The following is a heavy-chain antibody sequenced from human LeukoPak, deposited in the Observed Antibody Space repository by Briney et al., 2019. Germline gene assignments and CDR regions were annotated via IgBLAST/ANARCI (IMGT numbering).Heavy chain of an antibody. D-gene: IGHD2-2*02. CDR2: INDNVSTR. CDR3: ARLQEVVPAAIGWFDP. V-gene: IGHV3-23*01. Sequence: PGGSLRLFCGASGFTFSNYAMSWVRQAPGKGLEWVSGINDNVSTRFYAASVKGRFTSSRDNPKNSLYLQMNSLRAEDTAVYYCARLQEVVPAAIGWFDPWGQGTLVTVSS. CDR1: GFTFSNYA. J-gene: IGHJ5*02.